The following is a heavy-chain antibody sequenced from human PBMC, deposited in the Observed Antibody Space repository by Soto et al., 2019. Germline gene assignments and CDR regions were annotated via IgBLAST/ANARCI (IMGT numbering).Heavy chain of an antibody. Sequence: ASVKVSCKASGYTFTSYYMHWVRQAPGQGLEWMGIINPSGGSTSYAQKFQGRVTMTRDTSTSTVYMELSSLRSEDTAVYYCARGVSGSYYQLSRPQHLDYWGQGALVTVSS. J-gene: IGHJ4*02. D-gene: IGHD1-26*01. CDR1: GYTFTSYY. CDR2: INPSGGST. V-gene: IGHV1-46*01. CDR3: ARGVSGSYYQLSRPQHLDY.